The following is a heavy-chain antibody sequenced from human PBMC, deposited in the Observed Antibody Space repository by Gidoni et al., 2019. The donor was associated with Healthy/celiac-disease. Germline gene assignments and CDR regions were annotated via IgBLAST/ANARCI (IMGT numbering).Heavy chain of an antibody. Sequence: EVQLVESGGGMVKPGGSLRPSCAASGFTFSSYSTTWVRQAPGKGLEWVSSISSSSGYIYYADSVKGRFTISRDNDKNSLYLQMNSLRAEDTAVYYCARVRGGLLWFGELKGGPDAFDIWGQGTMVTVSS. CDR3: ARVRGGLLWFGELKGGPDAFDI. J-gene: IGHJ3*02. D-gene: IGHD3-10*01. CDR2: ISSSSGYI. V-gene: IGHV3-21*01. CDR1: GFTFSSYS.